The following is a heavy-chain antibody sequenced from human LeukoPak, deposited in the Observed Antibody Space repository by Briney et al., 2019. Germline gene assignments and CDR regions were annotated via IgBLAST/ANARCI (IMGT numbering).Heavy chain of an antibody. CDR2: ISWNSGSI. CDR3: AKDRRGYCRGECDY. V-gene: IGHV3-9*01. J-gene: IGHJ4*02. CDR1: GFTFDDYA. D-gene: IGHD2-15*01. Sequence: GRSLRLSCAASGFTFDDYAMHWVRQAPGKGLEWVSSISWNSGSINYADSVKGRFTISRDSAKNSLYLQMNSLRAEDTALYYCAKDRRGYCRGECDYWGQGTLVTVSS.